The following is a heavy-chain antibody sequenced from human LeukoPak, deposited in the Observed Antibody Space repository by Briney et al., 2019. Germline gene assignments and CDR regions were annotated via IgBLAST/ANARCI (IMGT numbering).Heavy chain of an antibody. CDR1: GGSISIYY. CDR2: IYNSGST. D-gene: IGHD1-26*01. J-gene: IGHJ3*02. Sequence: SETLSLTCTVSGGSISIYYWSWIRQPPGKGLEWIGHIYNSGSTNYSPSLKSRVTISVDTSKNQFSLKLSSVTAADTAVYYCARRGGSPLGAFDIWGQGTLVTVSS. CDR3: ARRGGSPLGAFDI. V-gene: IGHV4-59*08.